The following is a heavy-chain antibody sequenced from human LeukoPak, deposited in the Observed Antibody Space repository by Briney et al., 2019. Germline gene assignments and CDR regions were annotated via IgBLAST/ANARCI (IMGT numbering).Heavy chain of an antibody. CDR3: ARDRDRKYQREYYFDY. CDR2: FDPEDGET. V-gene: IGHV1-24*01. Sequence: ASVKVSCKVSGYTLTELSMHWVRQAPGKGLEWMGGFDPEDGETIYAQKFQGRVTMTEDTSTDTAYMELSSLRSEDTAVYYCARDRDRKYQREYYFDYWGQGTLVTVSS. D-gene: IGHD2-2*01. J-gene: IGHJ4*02. CDR1: GYTLTELS.